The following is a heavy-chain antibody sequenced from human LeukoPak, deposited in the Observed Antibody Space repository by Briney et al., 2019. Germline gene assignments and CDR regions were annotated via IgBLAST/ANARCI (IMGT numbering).Heavy chain of an antibody. D-gene: IGHD3-10*01. V-gene: IGHV3-7*04. CDR3: ARDLWGGSGSGFDY. CDR2: IKQDGSDK. J-gene: IGHJ4*02. CDR1: GFTFSSYW. Sequence: GGSLRLSCAASGFTFSSYWMTWVRQAPGKGLEWVASIKQDGSDKYYVASVKGRFTISRDNAKNSLYLQMNSLRAEDTAVYYCARDLWGGSGSGFDYWGQGTLVTVSS.